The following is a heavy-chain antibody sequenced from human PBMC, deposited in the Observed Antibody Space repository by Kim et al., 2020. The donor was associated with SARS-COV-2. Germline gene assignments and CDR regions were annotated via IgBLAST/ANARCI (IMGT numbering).Heavy chain of an antibody. CDR1: GFTFSSYG. CDR2: ISYDGSNK. CDR3: AKDGRGWITMVRGSHREGGMDV. V-gene: IGHV3-30*18. Sequence: GGSLRLSCAASGFTFSSYGMHWVRQAPGKGLEWVAVISYDGSNKYYADSVKGRFTISRDNSKNTLYLQMNSLRAEDTAVYYCAKDGRGWITMVRGSHREGGMDVWGQGTTVTVSS. J-gene: IGHJ6*02. D-gene: IGHD3-10*01.